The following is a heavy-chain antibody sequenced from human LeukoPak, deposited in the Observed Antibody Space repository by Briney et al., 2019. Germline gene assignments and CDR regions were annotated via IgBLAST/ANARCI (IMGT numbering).Heavy chain of an antibody. CDR1: GYTFAGYW. CDR2: IYPGDSET. Sequence: GESLKISCEGAGYTFAGYWVGWVRQMPGKGLEYMGIIYPGDSETRYSPSFQGQVTFSADKSIRTVYLQWSSLKASDTARYYCARYGAPQHGEMHFDYWGQGTLVIVSS. CDR3: ARYGAPQHGEMHFDY. V-gene: IGHV5-51*01. D-gene: IGHD4/OR15-4a*01. J-gene: IGHJ4*02.